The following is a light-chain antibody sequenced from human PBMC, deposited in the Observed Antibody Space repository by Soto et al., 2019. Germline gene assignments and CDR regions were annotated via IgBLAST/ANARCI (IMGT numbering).Light chain of an antibody. J-gene: IGKJ2*01. CDR2: GAS. V-gene: IGKV3-20*01. CDR1: QSVSSSY. CDR3: QQYGSSPYT. Sequence: EIVLTQSPGTLSLSPGERATLSCRASQSVSSSYLAWYQQKPGQAPRLLMYGASNRATGIPDRFSGTGSGTDFTLTISRLEPEDFAVYYCQQYGSSPYTFGLGTKVDIK.